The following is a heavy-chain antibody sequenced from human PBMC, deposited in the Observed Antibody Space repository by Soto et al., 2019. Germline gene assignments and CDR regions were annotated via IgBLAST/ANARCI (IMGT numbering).Heavy chain of an antibody. CDR2: IDPSDSYT. CDR3: ERHTVAKYYEYLWGSYNEAAPSGMDD. D-gene: IGHD3-16*01. Sequence: PGESLKISCDASGYTFSTYWVSWVRQMPEKDLEWMGRIDPSDSYTKYSPSFQGHVSISADKSINTAYLQWNRLKASDTAIYYCERHTVAKYYEYLWGSYNEAAPSGMDDWCQGTTVTVYS. J-gene: IGHJ6*02. V-gene: IGHV5-10-1*01. CDR1: GYTFSTYW.